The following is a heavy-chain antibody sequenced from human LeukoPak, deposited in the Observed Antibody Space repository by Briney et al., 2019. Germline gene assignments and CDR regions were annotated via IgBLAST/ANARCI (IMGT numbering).Heavy chain of an antibody. J-gene: IGHJ5*02. CDR1: GFTISNYW. D-gene: IGHD5-12*01. CDR2: IHPDGSIT. Sequence: GGSLRLSCAASGFTISNYWMHWVRQAPGTGLVWVSRIHPDGSITTYADSVKGRFTISRDNAKNTLYLQMNSLRAEDTAVYYCAPQQTYSPYNWFYPWGQGTLVTVSS. CDR3: APQQTYSPYNWFYP. V-gene: IGHV3-74*03.